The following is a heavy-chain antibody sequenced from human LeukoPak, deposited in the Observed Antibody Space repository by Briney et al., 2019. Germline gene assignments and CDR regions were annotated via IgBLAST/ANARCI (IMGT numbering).Heavy chain of an antibody. V-gene: IGHV1-2*02. J-gene: IGHJ6*03. CDR2: INPNSGGT. D-gene: IGHD2-2*01. CDR1: GYTFTGYY. CDR3: ARGAVVVPAAMLGYYYYYYMDV. Sequence: ASVKVSCKASGYTFTGYYMHWVRQAPGQGLEWMGWINPNSGGTNYAQKFQGRVTMTRDTSISTAYMELRSLRSDDTAVYYCARGAVVVPAAMLGYYYYYYMDVWGKGTTVTVSS.